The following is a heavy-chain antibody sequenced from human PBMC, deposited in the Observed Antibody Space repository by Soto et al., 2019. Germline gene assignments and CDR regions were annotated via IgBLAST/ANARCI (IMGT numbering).Heavy chain of an antibody. CDR3: AARLGRAYSSSSTGYYFDY. Sequence: QLQLQESGPGLVKPSETLSLTCTVSGGSISSSSYYWGWIRQPPGKGLEWIGSIYYSGSTYYNPCLKSRVTISVDTSKNQFSLKLSSVTAADRAVYYCAARLGRAYSSSSTGYYFDYWGQGTLVTVSS. CDR1: GGSISSSSYY. V-gene: IGHV4-39*01. D-gene: IGHD6-6*01. CDR2: IYYSGST. J-gene: IGHJ4*02.